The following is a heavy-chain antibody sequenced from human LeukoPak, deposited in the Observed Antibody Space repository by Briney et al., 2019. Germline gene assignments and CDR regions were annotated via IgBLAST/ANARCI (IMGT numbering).Heavy chain of an antibody. V-gene: IGHV3-23*01. CDR2: ITLAST. D-gene: IGHD4-17*01. CDR1: GFTFSSYA. CDR3: AKDLKVYGDKVEY. Sequence: GGSLRLSCAASGFTFSSYAMSWVRQAPGKGLEWVAAITLASTYYADSVKGRFTISRDNSKSTLFLQMNSLRAEDSAIYYCAKDLKVYGDKVEYWGQGTLVTVSS. J-gene: IGHJ4*02.